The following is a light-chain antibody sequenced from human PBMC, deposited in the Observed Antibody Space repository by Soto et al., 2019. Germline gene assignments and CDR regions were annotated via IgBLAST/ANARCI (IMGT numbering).Light chain of an antibody. CDR3: QQRSDWPS. V-gene: IGKV3-11*01. CDR2: DAS. J-gene: IGKJ5*01. Sequence: EIVLTQSPGTLSFSPGERATLSCRASQSIISDSLAWYQQKPGXAPXXLIYDASYRATGIPARFSGSGSGTEFTLTISSLEPEDFAVYYCQQRSDWPSFGQGTRLEIK. CDR1: QSIISD.